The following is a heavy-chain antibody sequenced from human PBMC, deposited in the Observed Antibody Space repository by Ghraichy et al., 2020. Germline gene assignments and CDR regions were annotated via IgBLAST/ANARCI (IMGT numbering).Heavy chain of an antibody. CDR2: IYTSGST. Sequence: TLSLTCTVSGGSISSGSYYWSWLRPPAGKGLEWIGRIYTSGSTNYNPSLKSRVTISVDTSKNQFSLKLSSVTAADTAVYYCARDPGVYSSGWSLRRDYYYGMDVWGQGTTVTVSS. J-gene: IGHJ6*02. CDR3: ARDPGVYSSGWSLRRDYYYGMDV. D-gene: IGHD6-19*01. V-gene: IGHV4-61*02. CDR1: GGSISSGSYY.